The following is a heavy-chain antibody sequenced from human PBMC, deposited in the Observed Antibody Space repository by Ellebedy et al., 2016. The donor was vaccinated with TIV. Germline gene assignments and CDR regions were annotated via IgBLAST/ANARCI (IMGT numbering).Heavy chain of an antibody. J-gene: IGHJ2*01. D-gene: IGHD2-15*01. V-gene: IGHV3-66*01. CDR3: VRADRGFDL. CDR1: GFIASSSH. Sequence: PGGSLRLSCAASGFIASSSHMSWVRQAPGKGLEWVSLIYSGGTAYSADTVRGRFTIYKHNSKNTLYLEMNSLRAEDTAVYYCVRADRGFDLWGRGTLVTVSS. CDR2: IYSGGTA.